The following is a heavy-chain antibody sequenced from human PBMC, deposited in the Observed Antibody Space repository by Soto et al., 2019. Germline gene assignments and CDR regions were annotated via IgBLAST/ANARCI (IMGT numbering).Heavy chain of an antibody. CDR3: AKEDKHPPTYGMDV. CDR1: GFTFSSYA. V-gene: IGHV3-23*01. Sequence: PGGSLRLSCAASGFTFSSYAMSWVRQAPGQGLEWVSAISGSGGSTYYADSVKGRFTISRDNSKNTLYLQMNSLRAEDTAVYYCAKEDKHPPTYGMDVWGQGTTVTAPQ. CDR2: ISGSGGST. J-gene: IGHJ6*01.